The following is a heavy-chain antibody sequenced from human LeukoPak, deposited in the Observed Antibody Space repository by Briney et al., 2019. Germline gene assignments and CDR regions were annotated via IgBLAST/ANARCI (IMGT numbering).Heavy chain of an antibody. CDR1: GFAFSSYG. CDR3: ARGGPIYCSGDSCYPGDY. D-gene: IGHD2-15*01. CDR2: IGGRDGST. Sequence: PGGSLRLSCAASGFAFSSYGMSWVRQAPGKGLEWVSAIGGRDGSTYYADSVKGRFTISRDNSKNTLYVQMNSLRAEDTAVYYCARGGPIYCSGDSCYPGDYWGQGTLVTVSS. V-gene: IGHV3-23*01. J-gene: IGHJ4*02.